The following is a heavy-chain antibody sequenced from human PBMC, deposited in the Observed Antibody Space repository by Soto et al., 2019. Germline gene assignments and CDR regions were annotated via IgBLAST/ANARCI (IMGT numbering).Heavy chain of an antibody. D-gene: IGHD2-2*02. CDR2: IYPGDSDT. Sequence: PGESLKISCKGSGYIFSIYWIGWVRQVPGKGLEWMGIIYPGDSDTRYNPSFQGQVTISVDKSTSTAYLQWNSLKASDTAIYYYACSGAPPLGTDYTYSFDLWGQGTLVTVSS. CDR3: ACSGAPPLGTDYTYSFDL. CDR1: GYIFSIYW. J-gene: IGHJ5*02. V-gene: IGHV5-51*01.